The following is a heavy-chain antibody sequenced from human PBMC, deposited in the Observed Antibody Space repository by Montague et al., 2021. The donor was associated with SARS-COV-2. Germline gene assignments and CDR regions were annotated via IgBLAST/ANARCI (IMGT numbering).Heavy chain of an antibody. CDR2: IYYTGST. D-gene: IGHD2-2*01. V-gene: IGHV4-59*01. CDR1: GGSMNDYY. J-gene: IGHJ5*02. CDR3: ARGALGLPAAFNWFDP. Sequence: SETLSLTCTVSGGSMNDYYWTWLRQPPGKGLGWIGNIYYTGSTKYSSSLKSRVTMSVDTSRKQISLKLSSVTAADSAVYYCARGALGLPAAFNWFDPWGQGNLVTVSS.